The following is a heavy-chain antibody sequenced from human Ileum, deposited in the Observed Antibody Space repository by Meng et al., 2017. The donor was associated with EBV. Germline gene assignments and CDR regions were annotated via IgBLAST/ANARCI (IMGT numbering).Heavy chain of an antibody. J-gene: IGHJ4*02. CDR2: TYYRSKWYN. D-gene: IGHD6-19*01. V-gene: IGHV6-1*01. Sequence: CAIFAGNVPSYVSASNWNRQAPSRCIEGLGRTYYRSKWYNEYAVSVKSRITINADTSKSHFSLQLNAVTSEDTAVYYCASGARLAPFDYWGQGTLVTVSS. CDR3: ASGARLAPFDY. CDR1: AGNVPSYVSA.